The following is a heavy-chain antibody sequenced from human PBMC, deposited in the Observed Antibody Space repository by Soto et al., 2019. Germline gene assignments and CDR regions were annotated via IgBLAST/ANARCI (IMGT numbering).Heavy chain of an antibody. CDR1: GFTFSGYY. D-gene: IGHD3-9*01. Sequence: PGGSLRLSCAASGFTFSGYYMSWIRQAPGKGLEWVSYISSSGSTIYYADSVKGRFTISRDNAKNSLYLQMNSLRAEDTAVYYCARGNGLRYFDWLLYFLDYWGQGTLVTVSS. CDR2: ISSSGSTI. J-gene: IGHJ4*02. CDR3: ARGNGLRYFDWLLYFLDY. V-gene: IGHV3-11*01.